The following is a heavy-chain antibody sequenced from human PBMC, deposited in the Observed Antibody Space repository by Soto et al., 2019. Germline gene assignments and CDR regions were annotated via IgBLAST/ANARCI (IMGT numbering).Heavy chain of an antibody. D-gene: IGHD6-13*01. J-gene: IGHJ4*02. CDR3: ARRGPGTYFDY. CDR2: ISGSGGST. V-gene: IGHV3-23*01. CDR1: GFTFSSYA. Sequence: EVQLLDSGGGLVQPGGSLRLSCAASGFTFSSYAMNWVRQAPGKGLEWVSVISGSGGSTYYADSVKGQFTISRDNSKTTLYLQMNSLRAEATAVDYCARRGPGTYFDYWGQGTLVTVSS.